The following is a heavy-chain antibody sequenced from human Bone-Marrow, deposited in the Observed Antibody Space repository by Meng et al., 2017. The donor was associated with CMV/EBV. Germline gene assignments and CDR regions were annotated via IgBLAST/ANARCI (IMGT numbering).Heavy chain of an antibody. CDR3: ARDGAYYDFWSGYSKYYFDY. Sequence: ETLSLTCAASGFTFSSYAMSWVRQAPGKGLEWVSAISGSGGSTYYADSVKGRFTISRDNAKNSLYLQMNSLRAEDTAVYYCARDGAYYDFWSGYSKYYFDYWGQGTLVTVSS. CDR1: GFTFSSYA. J-gene: IGHJ4*02. CDR2: ISGSGGST. D-gene: IGHD3-3*01. V-gene: IGHV3-23*01.